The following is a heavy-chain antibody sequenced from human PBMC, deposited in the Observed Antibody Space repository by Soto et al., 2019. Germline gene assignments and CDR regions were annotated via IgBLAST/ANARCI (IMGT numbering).Heavy chain of an antibody. CDR2: IYYSGST. D-gene: IGHD1-1*01. J-gene: IGHJ6*03. V-gene: IGHV4-59*01. CDR3: ARAWNGDYYYMDV. Sequence: SETLSLTGTVSGGSISSYYWSCIRQPPGKGLEWIGYIYYSGSTNYNPSLKSRVTISVDTSKNQFSLKLSSVTAADTAVYYCARAWNGDYYYMDVWGKGTTVTVSS. CDR1: GGSISSYY.